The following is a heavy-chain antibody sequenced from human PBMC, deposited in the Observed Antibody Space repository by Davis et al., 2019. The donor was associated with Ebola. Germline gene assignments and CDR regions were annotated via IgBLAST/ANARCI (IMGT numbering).Heavy chain of an antibody. D-gene: IGHD4-17*01. CDR3: TRGGGTYD. V-gene: IGHV3-15*06. Sequence: GESLKISCVASGFPFTSAWMSWVRQAPGKGLEWVGRIKSKVDGGTTHYAARVKGRFIISRDDSTNTVYLEMSRMKPEDTGLYFCTRGGGTYDWGQGTRVTVSS. CDR2: IKSKVDGGTT. J-gene: IGHJ4*02. CDR1: GFPFTSAW.